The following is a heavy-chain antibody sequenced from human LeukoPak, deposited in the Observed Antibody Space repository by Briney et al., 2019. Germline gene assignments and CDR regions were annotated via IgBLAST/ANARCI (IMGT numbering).Heavy chain of an antibody. Sequence: GGSLRLSCAASGFTFSSYAMSWVRQAPGKGLEWVSVICSGGSTYYADSVKGRFTISRDNSKNTLYLQMNSLRAEDTAVYYCARVVAGLWFGELFFDYWGQGTLVTVSS. CDR1: GFTFSSYA. V-gene: IGHV3-66*01. CDR2: ICSGGST. J-gene: IGHJ4*02. CDR3: ARVVAGLWFGELFFDY. D-gene: IGHD3-10*01.